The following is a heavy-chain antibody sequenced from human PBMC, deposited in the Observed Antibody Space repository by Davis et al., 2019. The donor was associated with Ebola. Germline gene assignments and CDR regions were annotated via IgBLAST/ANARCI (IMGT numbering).Heavy chain of an antibody. CDR3: AKDRRSGWSRPGPPDY. Sequence: PGESLKISCAASGFTFSYYGMPWVRQAPGKGLEWVAIISYDGSNKYYGDSVKGRFTISRDNSKTTLYLEMNSLRPEDTALYYCAKDRRSGWSRPGPPDYWGQGTLVTVSS. V-gene: IGHV3-30*18. CDR1: GFTFSYYG. J-gene: IGHJ4*02. D-gene: IGHD6-19*01. CDR2: ISYDGSNK.